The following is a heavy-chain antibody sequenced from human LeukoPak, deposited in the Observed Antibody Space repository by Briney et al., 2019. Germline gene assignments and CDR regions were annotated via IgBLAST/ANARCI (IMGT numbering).Heavy chain of an antibody. J-gene: IGHJ6*02. Sequence: ASVKVSCKASGYTFTGYYMHWVRQAPGQGLEWMGWINPNSGGTNYAQKFQGRVTMTRDTSISTAYMELSRLRSDDTAVYYCARDGGLTGYLYGMDVWGQETTVTVSS. D-gene: IGHD3-9*01. CDR2: INPNSGGT. V-gene: IGHV1-2*02. CDR3: ARDGGLTGYLYGMDV. CDR1: GYTFTGYY.